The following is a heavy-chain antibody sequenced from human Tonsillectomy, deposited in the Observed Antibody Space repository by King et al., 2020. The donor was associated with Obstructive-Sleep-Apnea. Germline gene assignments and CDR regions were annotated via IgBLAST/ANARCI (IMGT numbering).Heavy chain of an antibody. D-gene: IGHD6-6*01. V-gene: IGHV3-64D*09. CDR2: ISSNGGST. CDR3: VKGPYSNSSGY. Sequence: VQLVESGGGLVQPGGSLRLSWSVSGFTFSSYVMHWVRQAPGKGLEYVSAISSNGGSTYYADSVKGRFTISRDNSKNTLYLQMSSLRPEDTAVYYCVKGPYSNSSGYWGQGTLVTVSS. CDR1: GFTFSSYV. J-gene: IGHJ4*02.